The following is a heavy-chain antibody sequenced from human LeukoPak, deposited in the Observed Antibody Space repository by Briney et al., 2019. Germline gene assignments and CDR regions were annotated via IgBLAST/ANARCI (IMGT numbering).Heavy chain of an antibody. V-gene: IGHV4-39*07. D-gene: IGHD1-14*01. J-gene: IGHJ4*02. CDR1: GGSMSSSSYY. Sequence: PSETLSLTCGVSGGSMSSSSYYWGWIRQPPGKGLEWIGSIYYSGSTYYNPSLKSRVTISVDTSKNQFSLKLSSVTAADTAVYYCASCIKVSRSFDSWGQGTLITVSS. CDR3: ASCIKVSRSFDS. CDR2: IYYSGST.